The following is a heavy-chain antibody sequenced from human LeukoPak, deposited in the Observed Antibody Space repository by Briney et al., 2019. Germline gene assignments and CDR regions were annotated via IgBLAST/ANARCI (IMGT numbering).Heavy chain of an antibody. D-gene: IGHD2-2*01. CDR2: ISLSRSYI. J-gene: IGHJ5*02. Sequence: GGSLRLSCAASGFSFSAYRIGWVRQAPGKGLEWVSSISLSRSYIYYADSVKGRFTISRDNAKNSMYLHMNSLGADDTAVYYCTKERGCSSMSCCPDQWGQGTLVTVSS. CDR1: GFSFSAYR. V-gene: IGHV3-21*01. CDR3: TKERGCSSMSCCPDQ.